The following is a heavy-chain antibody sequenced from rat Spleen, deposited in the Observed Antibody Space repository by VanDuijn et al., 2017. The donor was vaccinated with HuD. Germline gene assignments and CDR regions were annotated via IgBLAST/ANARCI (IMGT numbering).Heavy chain of an antibody. V-gene: IGHV2-16*01. J-gene: IGHJ2*01. CDR3: ARHLNYGGYMD. CDR1: GFSLTSYG. CDR2: IWSGGST. D-gene: IGHD1-11*01. Sequence: QVQLKESGPGLVQPSQTLSLTCTVSGFSLTSYGVSWVRQPPEEGLEWIGVIWSGGSTDYNSALKSRLRISRDTPKSQVLLKMNSLQTEDTAMYFCARHLNYGGYMDWGQGVMVTVSS.